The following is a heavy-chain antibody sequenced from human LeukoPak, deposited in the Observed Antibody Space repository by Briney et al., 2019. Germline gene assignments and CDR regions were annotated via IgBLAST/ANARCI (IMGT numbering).Heavy chain of an antibody. D-gene: IGHD3-22*01. V-gene: IGHV4-61*02. Sequence: SETLSLTCTVSGGSISSGTYYWSWIRQPAGKGLEWIGRIYTSGSTNYNPSLKSRITISVDTSKNQFSLKLSSVTAADTAVYFCARGPYSYDSSGAFDIWGQGTMVTVSS. CDR2: IYTSGST. CDR1: GGSISSGTYY. J-gene: IGHJ3*02. CDR3: ARGPYSYDSSGAFDI.